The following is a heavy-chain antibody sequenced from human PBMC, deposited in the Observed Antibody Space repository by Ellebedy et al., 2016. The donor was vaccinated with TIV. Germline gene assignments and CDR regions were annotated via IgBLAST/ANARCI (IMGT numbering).Heavy chain of an antibody. CDR3: ARGGGRLTVSGTLTTTFDS. D-gene: IGHD1-14*01. V-gene: IGHV5-51*01. CDR1: GDSFTNDW. J-gene: IGHJ4*02. CDR2: IYLGDSDT. Sequence: GESLKISCQGSGDSFTNDWIAWVRQISGGGLEWMGVIYLGDSDTKYSPSFQGQVAISADKSINTAYLQWNSLKASDTAVYYCARGGGRLTVSGTLTTTFDSWGQGTLVTVSS.